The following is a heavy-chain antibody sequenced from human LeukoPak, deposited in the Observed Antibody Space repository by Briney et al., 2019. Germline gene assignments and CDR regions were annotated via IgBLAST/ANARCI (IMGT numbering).Heavy chain of an antibody. J-gene: IGHJ4*02. CDR2: IRYDGSNK. CDR1: GFTFSSYG. D-gene: IGHD2-2*01. V-gene: IGHV3-30*02. Sequence: GGSLRLSCAASGFTFSSYGMHWVRQAPGKGLEWVAFIRYDGSNKYYADSVKGRFTISRDNSKNTLYLQMNSLRAEDTAVYYCAKERDCSSTSCYRGLAHYWGQGTLVTVSS. CDR3: AKERDCSSTSCYRGLAHY.